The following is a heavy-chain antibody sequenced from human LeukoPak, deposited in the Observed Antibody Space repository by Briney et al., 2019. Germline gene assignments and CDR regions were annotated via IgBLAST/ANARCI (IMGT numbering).Heavy chain of an antibody. D-gene: IGHD1-26*01. CDR1: GFTFSSYS. CDR3: ARQGTVGATLGWFDP. J-gene: IGHJ5*02. CDR2: ISSSSSDI. V-gene: IGHV3-21*01. Sequence: GGSLRLSCAASGFTFSSYSMNWVRQAPGKGLEWVSSISSSSSDIYSAGSVKGRFTISRDDAKNSLYLQMNSLRAEDTAVYYCARQGTVGATLGWFDPWGQGTLVTVSS.